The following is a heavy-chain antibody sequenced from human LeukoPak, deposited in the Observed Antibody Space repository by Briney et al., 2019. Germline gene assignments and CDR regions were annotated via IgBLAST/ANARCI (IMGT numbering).Heavy chain of an antibody. Sequence: GGSLRLPCAASGFTFSDYYMSWIRQAPGKGLEWVSYISSSGSTIYYADSVKGRFTISRDNAKNSLYLQMNSLRAEDTAVYYCARQIFYSGSYYWSAFDIWGQGTMVTVSS. CDR3: ARQIFYSGSYYWSAFDI. J-gene: IGHJ3*02. D-gene: IGHD1-26*01. CDR2: ISSSGSTI. CDR1: GFTFSDYY. V-gene: IGHV3-11*01.